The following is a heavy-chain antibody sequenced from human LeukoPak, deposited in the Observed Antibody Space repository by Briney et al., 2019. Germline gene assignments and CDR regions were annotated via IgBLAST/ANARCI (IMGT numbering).Heavy chain of an antibody. CDR3: ARDSSSWYGYYYYMDV. D-gene: IGHD6-13*01. Sequence: SETLSLTCSVSGDSISSSSSYWGWIRQPPGKGLEWIGSIYYSGSTYYNTSLKSRVTISVDTSKNQFSLKLSSVTAADTAVYYCARDSSSWYGYYYYMDVWGKGTTVTVSS. CDR1: GDSISSSSSY. J-gene: IGHJ6*03. CDR2: IYYSGST. V-gene: IGHV4-39*07.